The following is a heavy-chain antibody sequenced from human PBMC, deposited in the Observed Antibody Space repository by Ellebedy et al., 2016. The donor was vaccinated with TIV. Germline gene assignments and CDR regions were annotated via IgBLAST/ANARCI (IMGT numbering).Heavy chain of an antibody. CDR3: ARNSRDDVDI. CDR2: IDWDDDT. V-gene: IGHV2-70*04. J-gene: IGHJ3*02. CDR1: GLSVSSNGMR. Sequence: SGPTLVKPTQTLTLTCTLSGLSVSSNGMRVNWIRQAPGKALEWLGRIDWDDDTFYSTSLKTRLTISKDTSKNQVVLTMTDMDPVDTATYYCARNSRDDVDIWGQGTRVTVSS.